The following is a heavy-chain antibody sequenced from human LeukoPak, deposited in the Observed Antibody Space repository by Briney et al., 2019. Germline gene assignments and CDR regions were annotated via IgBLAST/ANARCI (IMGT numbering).Heavy chain of an antibody. Sequence: GGSLRLSCAASGFTFTDYYMSWIRQAPGKGLEWVSYITNSGTTIYYADSVKGRFTISRDNAKNSLYLQMNSLRTEDTAVYYCARGRGSWYGVYFDYWGQGTLVTVSS. CDR3: ARGRGSWYGVYFDY. CDR1: GFTFTDYY. J-gene: IGHJ4*02. D-gene: IGHD6-13*01. CDR2: ITNSGTTI. V-gene: IGHV3-11*04.